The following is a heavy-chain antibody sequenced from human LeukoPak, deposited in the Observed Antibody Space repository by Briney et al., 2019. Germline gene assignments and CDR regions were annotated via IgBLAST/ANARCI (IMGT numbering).Heavy chain of an antibody. CDR2: IGTAGDT. CDR1: GFTFSSYD. CDR3: ARDRWELPHYYYSGLDV. Sequence: PGGSLRLSCAASGFTFSSYDMHWVRQATGKGLEWVSAIGTAGDTYYPGSVKGRFTISRENAKNSLYLQMNSLRAGDTAVYYCARDRWELPHYYYSGLDVWGQGTTVTVSS. V-gene: IGHV3-13*01. D-gene: IGHD1-26*01. J-gene: IGHJ6*02.